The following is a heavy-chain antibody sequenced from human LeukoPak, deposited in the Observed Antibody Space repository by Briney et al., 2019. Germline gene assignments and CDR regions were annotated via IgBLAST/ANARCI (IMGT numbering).Heavy chain of an antibody. V-gene: IGHV3-7*03. J-gene: IGHJ4*02. Sequence: GSLRLSCAASGFTFSSYRMSWVRQAPGKGLEWVANIKQDGSEKYYVDSVKGRFTISRDNAKNSLYLQMNSLRAEDTAVYYCAKDGNYNYGQTFDYWGQGTLVTVSS. D-gene: IGHD5-18*01. CDR3: AKDGNYNYGQTFDY. CDR2: IKQDGSEK. CDR1: GFTFSSYR.